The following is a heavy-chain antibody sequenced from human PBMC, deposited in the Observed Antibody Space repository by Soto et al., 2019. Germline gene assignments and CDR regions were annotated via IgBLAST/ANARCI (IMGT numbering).Heavy chain of an antibody. CDR3: ARLYGDYDWYYYYLDV. D-gene: IGHD4-17*01. J-gene: IGHJ6*03. CDR2: IYYSGST. Sequence: SETLSLTCTVSGGSISSYYWSWIRQPPGKGLEWIGYIYYSGSTNYNPSLKSRVTISVDTSKNQFSLKLSSVTAADTAVYYCARLYGDYDWYYYYLDVWGKGTTVTGSS. CDR1: GGSISSYY. V-gene: IGHV4-59*08.